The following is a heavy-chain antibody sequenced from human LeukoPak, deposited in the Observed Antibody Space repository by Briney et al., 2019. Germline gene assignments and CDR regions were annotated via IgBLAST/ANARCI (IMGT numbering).Heavy chain of an antibody. V-gene: IGHV4-39*01. CDR3: ARHQGDSVAAGLPYYYYYMDV. CDR1: GFTFSSYSMN. CDR2: IYYSGST. J-gene: IGHJ6*03. D-gene: IGHD6-13*01. Sequence: GSLRLSCAASGFTFSSYSMNWVRQAPGKGLEWIGSIYYSGSTYYNPSLKSRVTISVDTSKNQFSLKLSSVTAADTAVYYCARHQGDSVAAGLPYYYYYMDVWGKGTTVTISS.